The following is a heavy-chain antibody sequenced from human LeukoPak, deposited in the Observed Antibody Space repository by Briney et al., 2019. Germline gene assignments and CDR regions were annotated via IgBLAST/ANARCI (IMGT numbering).Heavy chain of an antibody. J-gene: IGHJ4*02. D-gene: IGHD3-10*01. CDR2: IYYSGST. CDR3: ARESGSWSPMVRGVTSTFCGYFDY. Sequence: KTSETLSLTCTVSGGSISSSSYYWGWIRQPPGKGLEWIGSIYYSGSTYYNPSLKSRVTISVDTSKNQFSLKLSSVTAADTAVYYCARESGSWSPMVRGVTSTFCGYFDYWGQGTLVTVSS. CDR1: GGSISSSSYY. V-gene: IGHV4-39*02.